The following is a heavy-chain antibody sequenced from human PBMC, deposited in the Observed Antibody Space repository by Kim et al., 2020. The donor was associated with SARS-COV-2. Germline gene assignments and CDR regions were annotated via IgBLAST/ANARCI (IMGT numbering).Heavy chain of an antibody. CDR2: IKSKTDGGTT. D-gene: IGHD2-2*01. CDR3: TTDSNPAAYCSSTSCYVKPTNGFDY. V-gene: IGHV3-15*01. Sequence: GGSLRLSCAASGFTFSNAWMSWVRQAPGKGLEWVGRIKSKTDGGTTDYAAPVKGRFTISRDDSKNTLYLQMNSLKTEDTAVYYCTTDSNPAAYCSSTSCYVKPTNGFDYWGQGTLVTVSS. J-gene: IGHJ4*02. CDR1: GFTFSNAW.